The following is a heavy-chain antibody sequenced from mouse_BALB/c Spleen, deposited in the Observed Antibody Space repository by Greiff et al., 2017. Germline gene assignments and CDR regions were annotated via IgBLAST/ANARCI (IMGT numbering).Heavy chain of an antibody. CDR1: GYTFTSYW. V-gene: IGHV1-7*01. J-gene: IGHJ3*01. Sequence: QVQLQQSGAELAKPGASVKMSCKASGYTFTSYWMHWVKQRPGQGLEWIGYINPSTGYTEYNQKFKDKATLTADKSSSTAYMQLSSLTSEDSAVYYCARGNGSSWFAYWGQGTLVTVSA. D-gene: IGHD1-1*01. CDR2: INPSTGYT. CDR3: ARGNGSSWFAY.